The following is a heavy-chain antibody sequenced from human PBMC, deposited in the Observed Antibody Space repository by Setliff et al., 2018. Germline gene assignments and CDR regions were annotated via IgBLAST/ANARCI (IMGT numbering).Heavy chain of an antibody. D-gene: IGHD3-22*01. CDR2: INPSSGRT. CDR1: FTSHY. Sequence: ASVKVSCKGGFTSHYMHRVRQAPGLGLEWMGTINPSSGRTSYAQKFQGRVTMTRDTSTSTVYMDMSSLRSEDTAVYYCARDVFPYHYEGAFDIWGQGTMVTVSS. J-gene: IGHJ3*02. V-gene: IGHV1-46*01. CDR3: ARDVFPYHYEGAFDI.